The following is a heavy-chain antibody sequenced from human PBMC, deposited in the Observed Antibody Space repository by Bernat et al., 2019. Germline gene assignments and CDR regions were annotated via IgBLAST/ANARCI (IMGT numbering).Heavy chain of an antibody. CDR2: ISGIGDTT. V-gene: IGHV3-23*01. D-gene: IGHD2-8*01. CDR1: GFTFSSYA. Sequence: EVQLLESGGGLVQPGGSLRLSCTASGFTFSSYAMSWVRQAPGKGLEWVSSISGIGDTTYYADSVRGRFTISRDNSKNTLYLQMNSLRAEDTAIYYCAKDQGVDWGQGTLVTVSS. J-gene: IGHJ4*02. CDR3: AKDQGVD.